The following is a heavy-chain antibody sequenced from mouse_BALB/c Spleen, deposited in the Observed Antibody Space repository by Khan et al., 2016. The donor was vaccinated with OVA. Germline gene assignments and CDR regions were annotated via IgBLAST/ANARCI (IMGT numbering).Heavy chain of an antibody. CDR1: GYSITSNYA. CDR2: ISYSGYT. CDR3: ARGNYYGYYFDY. V-gene: IGHV3-2*02. Sequence: EVQLQESGPGLVKPSQSLSLTCTVTGYSITSNYAWNWIRQFPGNKLEWMGYISYSGYTTYNPSLKSRISFTRDTSKNQFFLQLNSVTTEDTATXYCARGNYYGYYFDYWGQGTTLTVSS. D-gene: IGHD1-1*01. J-gene: IGHJ2*01.